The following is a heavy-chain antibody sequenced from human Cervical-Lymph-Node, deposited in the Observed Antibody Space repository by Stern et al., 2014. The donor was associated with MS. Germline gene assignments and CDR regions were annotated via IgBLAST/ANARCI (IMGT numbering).Heavy chain of an antibody. Sequence: QVQLVESGAEVERPWASVKVSCKASGYTFTAYFLHWVRQGPGQGLEWMGWISPKTGSATYSQKFQDRVTMTRDTSINTGYMEVSSLRSDDTAVYYCARDRGSYSDYWGQGTLVAVSS. D-gene: IGHD1-26*01. J-gene: IGHJ4*02. CDR3: ARDRGSYSDY. V-gene: IGHV1-2*02. CDR1: GYTFTAYF. CDR2: ISPKTGSA.